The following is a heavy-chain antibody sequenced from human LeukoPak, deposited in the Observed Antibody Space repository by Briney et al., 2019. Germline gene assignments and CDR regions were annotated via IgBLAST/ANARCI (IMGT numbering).Heavy chain of an antibody. CDR2: IYYSGST. V-gene: IGHV4-59*12. Sequence: SETLSLTCTVSGGSISSYYWSWIRQPPGKGLEWIGYIYYSGSTNYNPSLKSRVTISVDTSKNQFSLKLSSVTAADTAVYYCARDFGVDTAMVPYFDYWGQGTLVTVSS. CDR1: GGSISSYY. J-gene: IGHJ4*02. CDR3: ARDFGVDTAMVPYFDY. D-gene: IGHD5-18*01.